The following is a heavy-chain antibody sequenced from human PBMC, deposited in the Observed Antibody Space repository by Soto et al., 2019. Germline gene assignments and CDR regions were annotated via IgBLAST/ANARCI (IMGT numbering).Heavy chain of an antibody. CDR1: GFTFSSYG. CDR3: AKDLGLLVYYYYGMDV. D-gene: IGHD6-6*01. Sequence: PGGSLRLSCAASGFTFSSYGMHWVRQAPGKGLEWVAVISYDGSNKYYADSGKGRFTISRDNSKNTLYLQMNSLRAEDTAVYYCAKDLGLLVYYYYGMDVWGQGTTVTVSS. J-gene: IGHJ6*02. V-gene: IGHV3-30*18. CDR2: ISYDGSNK.